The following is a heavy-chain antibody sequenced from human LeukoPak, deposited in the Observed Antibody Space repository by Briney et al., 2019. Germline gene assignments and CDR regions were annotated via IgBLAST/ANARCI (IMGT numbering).Heavy chain of an antibody. CDR1: GYTLTELS. CDR3: ATVSSGFFIDNYYFDY. Sequence: ASVKVSCKVSGYTLTELSMHWVRQAPGKGLEWMGGFDPEDGETIYAQKFQGRVTMTEDTSTDTAYMELSSLRSEDTAVYYCATVSSGFFIDNYYFDYWGQGTLVTVSS. J-gene: IGHJ4*02. CDR2: FDPEDGET. D-gene: IGHD6-19*01. V-gene: IGHV1-24*01.